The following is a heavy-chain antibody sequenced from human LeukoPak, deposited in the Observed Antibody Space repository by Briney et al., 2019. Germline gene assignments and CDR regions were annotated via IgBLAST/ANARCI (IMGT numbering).Heavy chain of an antibody. J-gene: IGHJ3*02. CDR1: GGSISRYY. V-gene: IGHV4-4*07. CDR2: IYTSGST. CDR3: ARGDSSGLEAFDI. D-gene: IGHD6-19*01. Sequence: SESLSLTCTVSGGSISRYYWSWLRQPAGKGLEWIGRIYTSGSTNYNPSLKSRFTISVDKSKNQLSLKLSSVTAADTAVYYCARGDSSGLEAFDIWGQGTMVTVSS.